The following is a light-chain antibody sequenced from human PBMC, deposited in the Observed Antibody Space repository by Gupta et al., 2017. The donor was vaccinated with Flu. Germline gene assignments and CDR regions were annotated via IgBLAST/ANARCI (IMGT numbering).Light chain of an antibody. V-gene: IGKV1-33*01. CDR2: DAS. Sequence: DIQMTQSPSSLSASAGDRVTLTCHASQDISNYLNWYQQKPGKAPKLLIYDASNTETGVPSRFSGSGTGIALTFSIIRLQPEAVATYYCRREYTLPNTFGRGTKLEIK. J-gene: IGKJ4*01. CDR3: RREYTLPNT. CDR1: QDISNY.